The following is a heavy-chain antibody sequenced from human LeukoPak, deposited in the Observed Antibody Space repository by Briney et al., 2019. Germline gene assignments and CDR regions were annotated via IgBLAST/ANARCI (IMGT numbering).Heavy chain of an antibody. Sequence: PGGSLRLSCAASGFTVSSDYMTWVRQAPGKGLEWVSIIYTGGSTYYADSVRGRFTISRDNSQNTLYLQMNSLRAEDAAVYYCARSRRWLPQLAFDIWGQGTMVTVSS. V-gene: IGHV3-53*01. CDR2: IYTGGST. J-gene: IGHJ3*02. CDR3: ARSRRWLPQLAFDI. CDR1: GFTVSSDY. D-gene: IGHD3-22*01.